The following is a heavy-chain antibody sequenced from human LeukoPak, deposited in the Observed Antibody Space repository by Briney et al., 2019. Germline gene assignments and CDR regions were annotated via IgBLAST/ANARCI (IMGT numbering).Heavy chain of an antibody. CDR3: ARAGGENHVDAFHI. V-gene: IGHV1-18*01. Sequence: ASVKVSCKAPGYTFNNYGVTWVRQAPGQGLEWMGWISAYNGNTNYAQKFQGRVSMTTDTSTSTAYMDLRSLKSDDTAVYYCARAGGENHVDAFHIWGQGTMVTVSS. J-gene: IGHJ3*02. D-gene: IGHD1-14*01. CDR2: ISAYNGNT. CDR1: GYTFNNYG.